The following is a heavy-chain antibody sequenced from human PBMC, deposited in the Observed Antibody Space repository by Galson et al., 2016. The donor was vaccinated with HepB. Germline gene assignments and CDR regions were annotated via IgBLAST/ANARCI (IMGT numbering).Heavy chain of an antibody. D-gene: IGHD6-13*01. CDR3: ASDPSIGSNWDNYLDY. CDR2: LSASSQNI. Sequence: SLRLSCAASGFSFNNYAMNWVRQAPGRGLEWISYLSASSQNIDYVDSVKGRFTVSRDNGKNSLYLQMNSLSAEDTAVYYCASDPSIGSNWDNYLDYWGQGARVTVSS. CDR1: GFSFNNYA. J-gene: IGHJ4*02. V-gene: IGHV3-48*01.